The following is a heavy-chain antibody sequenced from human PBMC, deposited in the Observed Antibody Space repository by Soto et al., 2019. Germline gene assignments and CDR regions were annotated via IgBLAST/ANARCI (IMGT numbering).Heavy chain of an antibody. CDR3: AREHDDSGYAT. CDR1: GSSVSSNSAA. J-gene: IGHJ4*02. CDR2: TYYRSKWFH. D-gene: IGHD3-22*01. V-gene: IGHV6-1*01. Sequence: SQTLSVTCAISGSSVSSNSAAWNCIRQSPSRGLEWLGRTYYRSKWFHDYAVPVKSRISINPDTSKNQFSLQLNSVTPEDTAVYYCAREHDDSGYATWGQGTRVTVSS.